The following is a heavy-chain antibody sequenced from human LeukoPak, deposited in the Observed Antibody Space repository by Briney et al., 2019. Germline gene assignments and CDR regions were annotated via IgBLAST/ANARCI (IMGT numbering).Heavy chain of an antibody. CDR3: ARDSNTDAFDI. CDR2: INPNSGGT. Sequence: GASVKVSCKASGYTFTDYSMHWVRQAPGQGLEWMGWINPNSGGTNYAQKFQGRVTMTRDTSISTAYMELSRLRSDDTAVYYCARDSNTDAFDIWGQGTMVTVSS. CDR1: GYTFTDYS. V-gene: IGHV1-2*02. D-gene: IGHD1/OR15-1a*01. J-gene: IGHJ3*02.